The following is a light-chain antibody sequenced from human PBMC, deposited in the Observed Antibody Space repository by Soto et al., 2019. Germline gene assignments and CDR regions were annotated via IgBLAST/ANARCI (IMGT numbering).Light chain of an antibody. Sequence: EIVLTHSPATLSLSPGERATLSCRASQSVSSYLAWYQQKPGQAPRLLIYDTSNRATGISARFSGSGSGTDFTLTISSLEPEDFAVYYCQHGRTFGQGTKLEIK. CDR2: DTS. V-gene: IGKV3-11*01. CDR1: QSVSSY. J-gene: IGKJ2*01. CDR3: QHGRT.